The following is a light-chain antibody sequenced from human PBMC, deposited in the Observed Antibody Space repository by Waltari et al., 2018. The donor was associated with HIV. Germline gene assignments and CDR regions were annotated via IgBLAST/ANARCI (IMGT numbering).Light chain of an antibody. CDR2: DVD. CDR3: CSKSTIYFGVL. CDR1: SADIWGSNL. V-gene: IGLV2-23*02. J-gene: IGLJ2*01. Sequence: QSALTQPASVSGPPGQSITTSCTGTSADIWGSNLFPWYQHHPGKAPRLIIFDVDKRPSGISDRFSGSKSGYTASLTISGLRTEDEADYFCCSKSTIYFGVLFGGGTTLTVL.